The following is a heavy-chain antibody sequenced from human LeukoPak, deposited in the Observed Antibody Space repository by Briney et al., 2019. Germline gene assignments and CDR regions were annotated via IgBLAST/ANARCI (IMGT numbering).Heavy chain of an antibody. D-gene: IGHD7-27*01. V-gene: IGHV3-23*01. Sequence: GGSLRLSCATSGFPFSTYALSWVRQAPGKGLEWVSAISGSASMSYYASSVKGRFTISRDNSKNTLYLQMNSLRAEDTAVYYCANNWGSVDYWAREPWSPSPQ. CDR2: ISGSASMS. J-gene: IGHJ4*02. CDR1: GFPFSTYA. CDR3: ANNWGSVDY.